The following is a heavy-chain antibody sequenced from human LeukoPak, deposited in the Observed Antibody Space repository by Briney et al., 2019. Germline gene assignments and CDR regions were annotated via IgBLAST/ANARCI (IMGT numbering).Heavy chain of an antibody. CDR1: GFTFSSYA. Sequence: GGSLRLSCAASGFTFSSYAMSWVRQAPGKGLEWVSSISGSGSNTYYADSVKGRFTISRDNSKNTLYLQMNSLRAEDTAVYYCAKRLSYSSGWYYFDYWGQGTLVTVSS. J-gene: IGHJ4*02. CDR2: ISGSGSNT. D-gene: IGHD6-19*01. CDR3: AKRLSYSSGWYYFDY. V-gene: IGHV3-23*01.